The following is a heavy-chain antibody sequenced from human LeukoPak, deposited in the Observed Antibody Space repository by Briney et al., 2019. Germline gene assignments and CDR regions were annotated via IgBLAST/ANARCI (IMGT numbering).Heavy chain of an antibody. CDR3: AKDREGSGYDLSYFDY. CDR2: ISYDGSNK. Sequence: GGSLRLSCAASGFTFSSYGMHWVRQAPGKGLEWVAVISYDGSNKYYADSVKGRFTISRDNSKNTLYLQMNSLRAEDTAVYYCAKDREGSGYDLSYFDYWGQGTLVTVYS. D-gene: IGHD5-12*01. J-gene: IGHJ4*02. CDR1: GFTFSSYG. V-gene: IGHV3-30*18.